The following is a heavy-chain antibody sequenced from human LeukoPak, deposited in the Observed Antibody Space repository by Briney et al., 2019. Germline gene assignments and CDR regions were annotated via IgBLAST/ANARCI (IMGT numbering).Heavy chain of an antibody. V-gene: IGHV4-34*01. J-gene: IGHJ4*02. CDR1: GGSFSGYY. D-gene: IGHD6-13*01. CDR3: ARHDGYISASLDY. Sequence: SETLSLTCAVYGGSFSGYYWSWIRQPPGKGLEWIGEINHSGSTNYNPSLKSRVTISVDTSKNQFSLKLSSVTAADTAVYYCARHDGYISASLDYWGQGTLVTVSS. CDR2: INHSGST.